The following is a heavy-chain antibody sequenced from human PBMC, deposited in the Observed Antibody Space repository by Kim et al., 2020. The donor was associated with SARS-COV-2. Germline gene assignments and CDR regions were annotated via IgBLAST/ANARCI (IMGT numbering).Heavy chain of an antibody. CDR2: IWYDGSHQ. V-gene: IGHV3-33*06. J-gene: IGHJ4*02. Sequence: GGSLRLSCAASGFTFRSYAMHWVRQTPGKGLEWMTIIWYDGSHQYYSDSVRGRFIVARDNSKNTVNLRLNGLTAEDAGLYFCAKGGGGGWSGGIGSWGQG. D-gene: IGHD3-10*01. CDR1: GFTFRSYA. CDR3: AKGGGGGWSGGIGS.